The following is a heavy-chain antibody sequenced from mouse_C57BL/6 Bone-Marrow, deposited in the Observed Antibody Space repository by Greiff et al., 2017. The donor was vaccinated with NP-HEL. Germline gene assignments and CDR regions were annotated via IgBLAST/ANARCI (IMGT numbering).Heavy chain of an antibody. J-gene: IGHJ3*01. CDR3: ASPWDYSSFAY. V-gene: IGHV5-17*01. CDR2: ISSGSSYI. CDR1: GFTFSDYG. Sequence: EVQLMESGGGLVKPGGSLKLSCAASGFTFSDYGMHWVRQAPEKGLEWVAYISSGSSYIYYADTVKGRFTISRDNAKNTLFLQMTSLRSEDTSMYYCASPWDYSSFAYWGQGTLVTVSA. D-gene: IGHD1-1*01.